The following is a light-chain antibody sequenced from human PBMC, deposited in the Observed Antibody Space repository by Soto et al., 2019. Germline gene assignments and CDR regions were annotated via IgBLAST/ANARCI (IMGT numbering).Light chain of an antibody. CDR1: VLAKKY. Sequence: SYELTQPSSVSVSPGQTARITCSGDVLAKKYARWFQQKPGQAPVLVIYKDSERPSGIPERFFGSSSGTTVTLTISGAQVEDEADYYCYSAADNNLGVFGGGTQLTVL. J-gene: IGLJ2*01. CDR2: KDS. V-gene: IGLV3-27*01. CDR3: YSAADNNLGV.